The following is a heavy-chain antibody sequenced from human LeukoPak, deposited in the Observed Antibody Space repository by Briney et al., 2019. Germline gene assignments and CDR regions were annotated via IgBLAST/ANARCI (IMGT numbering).Heavy chain of an antibody. CDR2: IWYDGSNK. CDR1: GFTFSSYG. V-gene: IGHV3-33*01. D-gene: IGHD6-19*01. CDR3: ARAGSGWPALDY. Sequence: QSGGSLRLSCAASGFTFSSYGMHWVRQAPGKGLEWVAVIWYDGSNKYYADSVKGRFTISRDNSKNTLYLQMNSLRAEDTAVYYCARAGSGWPALDYWGQGTLVTVSS. J-gene: IGHJ4*02.